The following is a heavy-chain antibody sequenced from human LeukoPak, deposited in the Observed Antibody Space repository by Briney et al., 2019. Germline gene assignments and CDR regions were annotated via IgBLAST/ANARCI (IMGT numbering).Heavy chain of an antibody. Sequence: GAPVKVSCKPSEYSFTDYYLHWVRQAPGHRLGWRGWINPISVGTNYAQKVQRRVTMTIDTSIRTAYMELSRLRADDTAVYYCATEAGRGVITLWGQGTLVTVSS. CDR1: EYSFTDYY. V-gene: IGHV1-2*02. CDR2: INPISVGT. D-gene: IGHD3-10*01. CDR3: ATEAGRGVITL. J-gene: IGHJ4*02.